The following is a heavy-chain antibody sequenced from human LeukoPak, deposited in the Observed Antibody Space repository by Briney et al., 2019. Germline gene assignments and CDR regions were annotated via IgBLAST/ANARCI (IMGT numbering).Heavy chain of an antibody. CDR3: SPLVPFDY. D-gene: IGHD6-13*01. CDR1: GFTFSSYG. J-gene: IGHJ4*02. V-gene: IGHV3-30*02. Sequence: SGGSLRLSCAASGFTFSSYGMHWVRQTPGKGLEWVAFIRCDGSNKYYADSVKGRFTISRDNSKNTLYLQMNSLRAEDTAVYYCSPLVPFDYWGQGTLVTVSS. CDR2: IRCDGSNK.